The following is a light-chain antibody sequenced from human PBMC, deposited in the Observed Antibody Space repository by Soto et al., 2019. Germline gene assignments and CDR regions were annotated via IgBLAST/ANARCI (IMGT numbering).Light chain of an antibody. CDR1: SSVVGSYNL. CDR2: GVT. V-gene: IGLV2-23*02. CDR3: CSYAAPSTFV. J-gene: IGLJ1*01. Sequence: QSALTQPASVSGSPGQSITISCTGTSSVVGSYNLVSWYQHHPGKAPKLMIYGVTQRPSGVSNRFSGSKSGNTASLTISGLQAEDEAEYYCCSYAAPSTFVFGTGTKVTVL.